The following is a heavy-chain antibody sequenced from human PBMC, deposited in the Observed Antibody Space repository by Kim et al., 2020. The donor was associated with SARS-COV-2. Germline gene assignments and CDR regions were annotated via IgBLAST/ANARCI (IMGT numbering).Heavy chain of an antibody. J-gene: IGHJ3*02. Sequence: GESLKISCKGSGYSFTSYWIGWVRQMPGKGLEWMGIIYPGDSDTRYSPSFQGQVTISADKSISTAYLQWSSLKASDTAMYYCARGPYCGGDCYAFDIWGQGTMVTVSS. D-gene: IGHD2-21*02. CDR3: ARGPYCGGDCYAFDI. V-gene: IGHV5-51*01. CDR1: GYSFTSYW. CDR2: IYPGDSDT.